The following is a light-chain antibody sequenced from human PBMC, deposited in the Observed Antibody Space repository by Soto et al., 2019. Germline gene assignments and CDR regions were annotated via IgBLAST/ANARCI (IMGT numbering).Light chain of an antibody. Sequence: DIQMTQSPSTLSASVGDRVTITCRASQSISSWLAWYQQKPGKAPKFLIYDASNLESGVPSRFSGSGSGTEFTLTISSLQPDDFATYYCQQYSSYWTLGQGTKVDIK. V-gene: IGKV1-5*01. J-gene: IGKJ1*01. CDR3: QQYSSYWT. CDR2: DAS. CDR1: QSISSW.